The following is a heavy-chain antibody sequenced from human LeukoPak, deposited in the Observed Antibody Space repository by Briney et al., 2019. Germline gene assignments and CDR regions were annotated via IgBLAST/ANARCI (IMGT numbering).Heavy chain of an antibody. CDR2: INPSGGTT. CDR3: ARVNYHDSSGYFSSPSFDY. CDR1: GYTSTNYY. Sequence: ASVKVSCKASGYTSTNYYIHWVRQAPGQGLEWMGIINPSGGTTNYAQRFQGRVTMTRETSTSTVYMELSSLRSEDTALYYCARVNYHDSSGYFSSPSFDYWGQGTLVTVSS. J-gene: IGHJ4*02. D-gene: IGHD3-22*01. V-gene: IGHV1-46*01.